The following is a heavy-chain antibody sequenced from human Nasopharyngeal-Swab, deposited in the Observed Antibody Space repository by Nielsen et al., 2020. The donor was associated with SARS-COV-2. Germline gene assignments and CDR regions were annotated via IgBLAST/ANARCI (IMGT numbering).Heavy chain of an antibody. D-gene: IGHD5-24*01. V-gene: IGHV1-69*13. CDR2: IIPIFGTA. CDR3: AVPASGGYKAAYFDY. Sequence: SAKVSCKASGGTFSSYAISWVRQAPGQGLEWMGGIIPIFGTANYAQKFQGRVTITADESTSTAYMELSSLRSEDTAVYYCAVPASGGYKAAYFDYWGQGTLVTVSS. J-gene: IGHJ4*02. CDR1: GGTFSSYA.